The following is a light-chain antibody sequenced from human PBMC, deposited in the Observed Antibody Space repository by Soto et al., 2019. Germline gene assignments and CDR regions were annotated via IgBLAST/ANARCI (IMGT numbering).Light chain of an antibody. CDR1: QSVNSNY. Sequence: EIVLTQSPGTLSLSPGERATLSCRASQSVNSNYLAWYQQKPGQAPRLLIYGTSSRATGIPDRFSGSGSGSDFTLTISRLEPEDSAVYYCQQYVSSPPAFGGGTKVEIK. CDR2: GTS. V-gene: IGKV3-20*01. J-gene: IGKJ4*01. CDR3: QQYVSSPPA.